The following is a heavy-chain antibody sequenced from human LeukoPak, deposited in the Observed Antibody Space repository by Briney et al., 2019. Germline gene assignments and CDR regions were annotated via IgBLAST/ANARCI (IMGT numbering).Heavy chain of an antibody. CDR2: ISYDGSNK. Sequence: PGGSLRLSCAASGFTFSSYATHWVRQAPGKGLEWVAVISYDGSNKYYADSVKGRFTISRDNSKNTLYLQMNSLRAEDTAVYYCARAGNYYERQDDDYWGQGTLVTVSS. D-gene: IGHD3-22*01. V-gene: IGHV3-30-3*01. CDR1: GFTFSSYA. CDR3: ARAGNYYERQDDDY. J-gene: IGHJ4*02.